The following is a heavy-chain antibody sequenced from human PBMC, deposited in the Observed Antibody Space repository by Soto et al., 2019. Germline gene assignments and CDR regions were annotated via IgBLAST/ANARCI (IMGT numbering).Heavy chain of an antibody. CDR3: TRDLNGGNPFDY. J-gene: IGHJ4*02. Sequence: QVQFVQSGAEVKKPGASVSLSCKPSGYTLPNYSIQWVRQAPGEGLQWLGWINPGTGYTESSQRFQGRLNLTMDNSATTVYMDLTSLTSEDTAVYFCTRDLNGGNPFDYWGQGPLVTVSS. CDR2: INPGTGYT. CDR1: GYTLPNYS. V-gene: IGHV1-3*01. D-gene: IGHD2-8*01.